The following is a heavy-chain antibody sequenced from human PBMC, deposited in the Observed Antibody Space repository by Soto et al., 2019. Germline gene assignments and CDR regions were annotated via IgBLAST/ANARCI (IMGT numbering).Heavy chain of an antibody. CDR1: GYSFTSYW. V-gene: IGHV5-51*01. Sequence: RKISCKGSGYSFTSYWIGWVRQMPGKGLEWMGIIYPGDSDTRYSPSFQGQVTISADKSISTAYLQWSSLKASDTAMYYCARSGYCSGGSCCSRGTTIWYFDYWGQGTLVTVSS. J-gene: IGHJ4*02. D-gene: IGHD2-15*01. CDR3: ARSGYCSGGSCCSRGTTIWYFDY. CDR2: IYPGDSDT.